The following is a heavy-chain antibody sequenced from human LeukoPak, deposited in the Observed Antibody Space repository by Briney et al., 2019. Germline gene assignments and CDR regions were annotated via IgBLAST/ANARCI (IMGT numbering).Heavy chain of an antibody. Sequence: GGSLRLSCAASGFTFSTYAVNWVRQAPGKGLEWVSTISGSGGSTYYADSVKGRFIVSRDDSKKTLHLQMNSLRAEDTAVYYCAKADSRSHYYGMDVWGQGTTVTVPS. CDR1: GFTFSTYA. J-gene: IGHJ6*02. CDR2: ISGSGGST. V-gene: IGHV3-23*01. CDR3: AKADSRSHYYGMDV. D-gene: IGHD4-11*01.